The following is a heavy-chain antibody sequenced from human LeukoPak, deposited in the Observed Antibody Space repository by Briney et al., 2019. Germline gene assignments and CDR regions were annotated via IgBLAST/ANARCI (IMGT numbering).Heavy chain of an antibody. CDR2: ISGSGGST. J-gene: IGHJ4*02. CDR3: ATNTAMVVWVDY. CDR1: GFTFSSYA. V-gene: IGHV3-23*01. D-gene: IGHD5-18*01. Sequence: GGSLRLSCAASGFTFSSYAMSWVRQAPGKGLEWVSAISGSGGSTYYADSVKGRFTISRDNSKNTLYLQTNSLRAEDTAVYYCATNTAMVVWVDYWGQGTLVTVSS.